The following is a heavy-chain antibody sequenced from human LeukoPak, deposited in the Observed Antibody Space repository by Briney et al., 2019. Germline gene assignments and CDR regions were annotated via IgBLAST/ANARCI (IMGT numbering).Heavy chain of an antibody. Sequence: PSETLSLTCTVSGGSVSSSHYWGWIRQPPGKGLEWIGSIYYGGSTYYNASLRSRVTTSVDTSKNQFSLKLSSVTAADTAVYYCAKARSTSCYGCFDYWGQGTLVTVSS. CDR2: IYYGGST. J-gene: IGHJ4*02. V-gene: IGHV4-39*07. CDR1: GGSVSSSHY. D-gene: IGHD2-2*01. CDR3: AKARSTSCYGCFDY.